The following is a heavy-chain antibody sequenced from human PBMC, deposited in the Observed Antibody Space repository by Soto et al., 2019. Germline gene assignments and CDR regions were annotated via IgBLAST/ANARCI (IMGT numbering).Heavy chain of an antibody. Sequence: QVQLQESGPGLVKPSGTLSLTCAVSGGSISSSNWWSWVRQPPGKGLEWIGEIYHSGSTNYNPSLKSRVTISIDKPKNQFSLKLSSVTAADTAVYYCARRWMVRGVMNWFDPWGQGTLVTVSS. J-gene: IGHJ5*02. CDR2: IYHSGST. CDR3: ARRWMVRGVMNWFDP. CDR1: GGSISSSNW. D-gene: IGHD3-10*01. V-gene: IGHV4-4*02.